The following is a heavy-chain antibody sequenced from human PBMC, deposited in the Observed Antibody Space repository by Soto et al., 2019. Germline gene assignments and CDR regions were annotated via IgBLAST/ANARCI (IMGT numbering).Heavy chain of an antibody. V-gene: IGHV3-30*18. CDR1: GFTFSSYG. J-gene: IGHJ2*01. CDR2: ISYDGSNK. Sequence: ESGGGVVQPGRSLRLSCAASGFTFSSYGMHWVRQAPGKGLEWVAVISYDGSNKYYADSVKGRFTISRDNSKNTLYLQMNSLRAEDTAVYYCANGGTGITMIVGDWYFDLWGRGPLVTVSS. D-gene: IGHD3-22*01. CDR3: ANGGTGITMIVGDWYFDL.